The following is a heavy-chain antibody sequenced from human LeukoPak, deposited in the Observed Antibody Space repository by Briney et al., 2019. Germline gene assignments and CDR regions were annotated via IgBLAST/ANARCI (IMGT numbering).Heavy chain of an antibody. Sequence: SETLSLTCTVSGGSISSYYWSWIRQPPGKGLEWIGYIYYSGSTNYNPSLKSRVTISVDTSKNQFSLKLSSVTAADTAVYYCARDTLWSGTFDYWGQGTQVTVSS. J-gene: IGHJ4*02. CDR2: IYYSGST. V-gene: IGHV4-59*01. CDR3: ARDTLWSGTFDY. CDR1: GGSISSYY. D-gene: IGHD3-10*01.